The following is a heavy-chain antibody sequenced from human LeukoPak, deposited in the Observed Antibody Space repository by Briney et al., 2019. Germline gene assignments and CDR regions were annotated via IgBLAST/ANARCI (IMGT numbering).Heavy chain of an antibody. D-gene: IGHD6-13*01. J-gene: IGHJ4*02. CDR1: GGSISSSSYY. CDR2: IYYSGST. Sequence: SETLSLTCTVSGGSISSSSYYWGWIRQPPGKGLEWIGSIYYSGSTYYNPSLKSRVTISVDTSKNQFSLKLSSVTAADTAVYYCASPGYSSSWYLNYWGQGTLVTVSS. V-gene: IGHV4-39*07. CDR3: ASPGYSSSWYLNY.